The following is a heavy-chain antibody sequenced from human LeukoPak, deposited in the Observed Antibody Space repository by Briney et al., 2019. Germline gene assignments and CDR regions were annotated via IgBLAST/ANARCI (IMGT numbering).Heavy chain of an antibody. D-gene: IGHD1-26*01. CDR2: ISSSGSTI. V-gene: IGHV3-48*03. J-gene: IGHJ4*02. Sequence: GGSLRLSCAASGFTFSSYEMNWVRQAPGKGLEWVSYISSSGSTIYYADSVKGRFTISRDNSKNTLYLQMNSLRAEDTAVYYCARGGSGSYYSDLWYFDYWGQGTLVTVSS. CDR1: GFTFSSYE. CDR3: ARGGSGSYYSDLWYFDY.